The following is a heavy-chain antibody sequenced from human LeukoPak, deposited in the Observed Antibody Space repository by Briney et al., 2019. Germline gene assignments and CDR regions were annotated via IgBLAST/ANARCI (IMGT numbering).Heavy chain of an antibody. D-gene: IGHD1-14*01. V-gene: IGHV3-7*01. Sequence: GGSLRLSCAASGFTFSSYWMSWVRQAPGKGLEWVANIKQDGSEKYYVDSVKGRFTISRDNAKNSLYLQMNSLRAEDTAVYYCARGESNWNHRAPFDYRGHGTLVTVSS. CDR2: IKQDGSEK. J-gene: IGHJ5*01. CDR3: ARGESNWNHRAPFDY. CDR1: GFTFSSYW.